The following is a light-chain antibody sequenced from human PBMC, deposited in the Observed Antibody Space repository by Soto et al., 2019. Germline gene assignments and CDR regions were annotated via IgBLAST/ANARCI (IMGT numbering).Light chain of an antibody. CDR1: QSVSTF. CDR3: QQRARWPMP. CDR2: DTF. J-gene: IGKJ5*01. V-gene: IGKV3-11*01. Sequence: EFVLTQSPATLSMSPGERVTLSCRASQSVSTFVAWYQHKPGQAPRPVIYDTFKRAPGVPDTFSGGGSGTDFSLTISSLEPEDFAVYYCQQRARWPMPFGQGTRLEI.